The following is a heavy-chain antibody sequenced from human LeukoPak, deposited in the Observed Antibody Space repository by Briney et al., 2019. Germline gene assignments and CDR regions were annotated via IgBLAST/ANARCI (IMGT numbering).Heavy chain of an antibody. Sequence: ASVKVSCKASGGAFSSYAIRWVRQAPGQGLEWMGGINPTFGTANYAQKFQGRVTLTADESTSTAYMELSSLRSEDTAVYYCARVGAYYYGSGTFGYFDYWGQGTLVTVS. J-gene: IGHJ4*02. D-gene: IGHD3-10*01. CDR3: ARVGAYYYGSGTFGYFDY. CDR1: GGAFSSYA. V-gene: IGHV1-69*13. CDR2: INPTFGTA.